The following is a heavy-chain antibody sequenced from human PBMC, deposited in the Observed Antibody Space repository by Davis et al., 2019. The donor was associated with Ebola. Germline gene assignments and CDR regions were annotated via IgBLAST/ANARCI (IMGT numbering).Heavy chain of an antibody. CDR1: GFSFSSYS. J-gene: IGHJ4*02. CDR2: ISSSFSTI. Sequence: PGGSLRLSCVASGFSFSSYSMNWVRQAPGKGLEWVSYISSSFSTIYYADSVKGRFTISRDNSKNTLSLQMDSLRADDTAVYYCAKSFLITGAHMSEFRGVDYWGQGTVVTVSS. V-gene: IGHV3-48*04. CDR3: AKSFLITGAHMSEFRGVDY. D-gene: IGHD2-8*02.